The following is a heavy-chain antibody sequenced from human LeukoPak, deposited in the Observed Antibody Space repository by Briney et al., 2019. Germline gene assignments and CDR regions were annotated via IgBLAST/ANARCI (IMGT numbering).Heavy chain of an antibody. J-gene: IGHJ6*02. D-gene: IGHD1-26*01. CDR3: ARGPTEVGAIHYYYYGMDV. CDR1: GFTFSSYA. CDR2: ISCEGSNK. V-gene: IGHV3-30-3*01. Sequence: PGGSLRLFCAASGFTFSSYAVHWLRRAPGKGLEGGADISCEGSNKYYADSVKGRFTISRDNSKNTLYLQMNSLRAEDTAVYYCARGPTEVGAIHYYYYGMDVWGQGTTVTVSS.